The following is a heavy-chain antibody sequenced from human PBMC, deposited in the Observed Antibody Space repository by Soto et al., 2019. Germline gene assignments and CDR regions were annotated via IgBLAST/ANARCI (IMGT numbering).Heavy chain of an antibody. Sequence: LRLSCAASEFSFSSYAMHWIRQAPGKGLEWVAVISFDGNIIHYADSVKGRFITSRDNSKNTLYLQMHSLSGEDTAVYYCARTFDTITYYFDYWGQGTLVTVSS. V-gene: IGHV3-30-3*01. CDR2: ISFDGNII. J-gene: IGHJ4*02. CDR1: EFSFSSYA. D-gene: IGHD3-9*01. CDR3: ARTFDTITYYFDY.